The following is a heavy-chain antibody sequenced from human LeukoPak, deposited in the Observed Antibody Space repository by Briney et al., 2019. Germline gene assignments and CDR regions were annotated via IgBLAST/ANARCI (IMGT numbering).Heavy chain of an antibody. D-gene: IGHD7-27*01. CDR3: ARKTGDYDAFDI. Sequence: ASVKVSCKASGGTFSSYAISRVRQAPGQGLEWMGGIIPIFGTANYAQKFQGRVTITADESTSTAYMELSSLRSEDTAVYYCARKTGDYDAFDIWGQGTMVTVSS. CDR1: GGTFSSYA. CDR2: IIPIFGTA. V-gene: IGHV1-69*13. J-gene: IGHJ3*02.